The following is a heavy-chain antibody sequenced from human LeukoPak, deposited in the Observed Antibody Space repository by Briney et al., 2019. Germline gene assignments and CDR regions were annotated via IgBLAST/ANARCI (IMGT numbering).Heavy chain of an antibody. CDR1: GFTFSSYA. J-gene: IGHJ5*02. Sequence: PGGSLRLSCAASGFTFSSYAMSWVRQAPGRGLEGVSAISGSGGRTYYADYVKGRVTISRDDSKNTLYLQMNSLRAEDTAVYYCAKEAVGGSWYCHGFDPWGQGTLVTVST. CDR2: ISGSGGRT. V-gene: IGHV3-23*01. D-gene: IGHD6-13*01. CDR3: AKEAVGGSWYCHGFDP.